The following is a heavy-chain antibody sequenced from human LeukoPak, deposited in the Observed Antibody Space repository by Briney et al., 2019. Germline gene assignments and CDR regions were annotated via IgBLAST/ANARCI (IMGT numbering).Heavy chain of an antibody. Sequence: AETLSLTCTVSGGPIRTYQWSWIRQPPGKELEWIGYISYSGSTNYNPSLKSRVTISVDTSKNQFSLKLSSVTAADTAVYYCARVAAAGTGGFWFDPWGQGTLVTVSS. D-gene: IGHD6-13*01. CDR3: ARVAAAGTGGFWFDP. J-gene: IGHJ5*02. CDR2: ISYSGST. V-gene: IGHV4-59*01. CDR1: GGPIRTYQ.